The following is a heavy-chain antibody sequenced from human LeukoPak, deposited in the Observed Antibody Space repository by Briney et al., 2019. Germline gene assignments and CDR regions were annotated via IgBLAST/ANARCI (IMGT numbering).Heavy chain of an antibody. CDR2: VNPNSGGT. CDR1: GYTFTDYY. Sequence: ASVKVSCKASGYTFTDYYMHWVRQAPGQGLEWMGWVNPNSGGTNYAQKFQGRVTMTRDTSISTAYMELSRLRSDDTAVYYCARAADAVYLYFDYWGQGTLVTVSS. V-gene: IGHV1-2*02. CDR3: ARAADAVYLYFDY. D-gene: IGHD2-8*01. J-gene: IGHJ4*02.